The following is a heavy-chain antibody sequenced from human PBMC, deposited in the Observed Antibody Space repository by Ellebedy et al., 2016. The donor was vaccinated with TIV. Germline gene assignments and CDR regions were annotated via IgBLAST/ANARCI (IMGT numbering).Heavy chain of an antibody. J-gene: IGHJ6*03. CDR2: IIPIFGTA. CDR1: GGTFSSYA. Sequence: SVKVSCXASGGTFSSYAISWVRQAPGQGLEWMGGIIPIFGTANYAQKFQGRVTITADESTSTAYMELSSLRSEDTAVYYCAREDAGYYYMDVWGKGTTVTVSS. V-gene: IGHV1-69*13. CDR3: AREDAGYYYMDV.